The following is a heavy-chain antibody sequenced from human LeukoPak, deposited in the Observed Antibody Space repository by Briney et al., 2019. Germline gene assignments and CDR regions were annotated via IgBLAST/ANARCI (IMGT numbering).Heavy chain of an antibody. CDR3: ARYCSSTSCYTLRY. V-gene: IGHV1-8*03. Sequence: GASVKVSCKASGYTFTSYDINWVRQATGQGLEWMGWMNPNSGNTGYAQKFQGRVTITRNTSISTAYMELSRLRSDDTAVYYCARYCSSTSCYTLRYWGQGTLVTVSS. CDR2: MNPNSGNT. J-gene: IGHJ4*02. D-gene: IGHD2-2*02. CDR1: GYTFTSYD.